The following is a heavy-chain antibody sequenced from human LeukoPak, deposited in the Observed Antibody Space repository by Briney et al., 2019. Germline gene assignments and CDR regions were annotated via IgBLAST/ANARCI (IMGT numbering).Heavy chain of an antibody. J-gene: IGHJ3*02. CDR3: ARTIGYCSGGSCYSHAFDI. CDR2: IIPIFGTA. Sequence: SVKVSCKASGGTFSSYAISRVRQAPGQGLEWMGGIIPIFGTANYAQKFQGRVTITADKSTSTAYMELSSLRSEDTAVYYCARTIGYCSGGSCYSHAFDIWGQGTMVTVSS. V-gene: IGHV1-69*06. D-gene: IGHD2-15*01. CDR1: GGTFSSYA.